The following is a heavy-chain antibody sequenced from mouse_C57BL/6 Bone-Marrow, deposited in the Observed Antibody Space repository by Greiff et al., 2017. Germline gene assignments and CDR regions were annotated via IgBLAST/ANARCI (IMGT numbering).Heavy chain of an antibody. CDR2: MHPNDGSP. J-gene: IGHJ4*01. V-gene: IGHV1-64*01. CDR1: GYTFTNYW. CDR3: ARSYDYDDYTMDY. Sequence: VQLQQPGAELVKPGASVTLSCKASGYTFTNYWMHWVKQRPGQGLEWIGMMHPNDGSPDYNEKFKSEATLSVDKSSRTAYMELSSLTSEDSAVYYCARSYDYDDYTMDYWGQGTSVTVSA. D-gene: IGHD2-4*01.